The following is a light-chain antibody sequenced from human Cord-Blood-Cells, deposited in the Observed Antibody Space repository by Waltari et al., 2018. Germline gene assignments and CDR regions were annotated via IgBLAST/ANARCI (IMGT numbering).Light chain of an antibody. CDR1: QSVSSY. CDR2: DAS. J-gene: IGKJ1*01. Sequence: EIVLTQSPATLSLSPGERATLSCRDSQSVSSYLAWYQQKPGQAPRLLIYDASNRATGIPARFSGSGSGTDFTLTISSLEPEDFAVYYCQQKTFGQGTKVEIK. V-gene: IGKV3-11*01. CDR3: QQKT.